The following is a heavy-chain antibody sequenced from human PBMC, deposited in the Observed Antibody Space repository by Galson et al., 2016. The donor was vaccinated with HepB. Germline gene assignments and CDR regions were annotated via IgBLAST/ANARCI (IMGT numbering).Heavy chain of an antibody. D-gene: IGHD6-13*01. CDR2: ISGYNGNT. V-gene: IGHV1-18*04. CDR3: ARAPRGVAANRYWFDP. Sequence: SVKVSCKASGYTFPSYGLTWVRQAPGQGLEWMGWISGYNGNTKCGEKFRDRVTMTTNLSTSTAYKGLRSLTSDDTAVYYCARAPRGVAANRYWFDPWGQGTLVTVSS. CDR1: GYTFPSYG. J-gene: IGHJ5*02.